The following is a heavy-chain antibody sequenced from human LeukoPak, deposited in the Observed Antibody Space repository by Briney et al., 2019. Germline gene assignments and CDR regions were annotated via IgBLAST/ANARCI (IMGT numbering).Heavy chain of an antibody. D-gene: IGHD6-13*01. J-gene: IGHJ4*02. Sequence: GGSLRLSCAASGFTFSSYSMNWVRQAPGKGLEWVSSISTSISYIYYADSVKGRFTISRDNAKNSLYLQMNSLRAEDTAIYYCGRQQCPDYWGQGTLVTVSS. CDR2: ISTSISYI. CDR1: GFTFSSYS. CDR3: GRQQCPDY. V-gene: IGHV3-21*04.